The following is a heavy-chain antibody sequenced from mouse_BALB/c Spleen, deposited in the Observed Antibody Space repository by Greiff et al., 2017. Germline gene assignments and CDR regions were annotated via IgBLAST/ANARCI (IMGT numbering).Heavy chain of an antibody. Sequence: VQLKESGPELVKPGASVKISCKTSGYTFTEYTMHWVKQSHGKSLEWIGGINPNNGGTSYNQKFKGKATLTVDKSSSTAYMELRSLTSEDSAVYYCASSRYHRGLFAYWGQGTLVTVSA. CDR3: ASSRYHRGLFAY. D-gene: IGHD1-1*01. J-gene: IGHJ3*01. CDR2: INPNNGGT. CDR1: GYTFTEYT. V-gene: IGHV1-18*01.